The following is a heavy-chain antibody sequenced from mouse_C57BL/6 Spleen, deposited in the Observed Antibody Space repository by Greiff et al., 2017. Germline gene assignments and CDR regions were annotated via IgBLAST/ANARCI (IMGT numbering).Heavy chain of an antibody. CDR2: IYPGSGST. CDR1: GYTFTSYW. Sequence: VQLQQPGAELVKPGASVKMSCKASGYTFTSYWITWVKQRPGQGLEWIGDIYPGSGSTNYNEKFKSKATLTVDTSSSTAYMQLSSLTSEDSAVYYCARSIYDGYYGCAYWGQGTLVTVSA. V-gene: IGHV1-55*01. CDR3: ARSIYDGYYGCAY. D-gene: IGHD2-3*01. J-gene: IGHJ3*01.